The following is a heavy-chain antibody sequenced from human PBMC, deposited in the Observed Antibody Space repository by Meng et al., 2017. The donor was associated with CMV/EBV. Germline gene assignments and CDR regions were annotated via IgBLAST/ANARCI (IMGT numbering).Heavy chain of an antibody. CDR3: ARSEQLLVYLY. CDR1: GGSISNYY. D-gene: IGHD6-13*01. V-gene: IGHV4-59*01. CDR2: TYYSGNT. Sequence: SETLSLTCTVSGGSISNYYWSWIRQPPGKGLEWIGYTYYSGNTDYNPSLKSRVTISLDTSKNQFSLKLSSVTAADTAIYYCARSEQLLVYLYWGQGTLVTVSS. J-gene: IGHJ4*02.